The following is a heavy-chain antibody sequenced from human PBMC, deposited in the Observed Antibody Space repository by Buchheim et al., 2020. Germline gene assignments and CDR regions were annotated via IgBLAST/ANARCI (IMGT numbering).Heavy chain of an antibody. J-gene: IGHJ4*02. Sequence: QVQLQESGPGLVTPSETLSLTCTVSGGSLSSGYWSWIRQPPGTGLEWMGYISFSGHSLYNPSFESRVTVSLDTSKNQVSLTLNSVTAADTAVYYCAREFFHGSSGPRSNYFDYWGQGIL. CDR1: GGSLSSGY. D-gene: IGHD3-22*01. CDR3: AREFFHGSSGPRSNYFDY. V-gene: IGHV4-59*01. CDR2: ISFSGHS.